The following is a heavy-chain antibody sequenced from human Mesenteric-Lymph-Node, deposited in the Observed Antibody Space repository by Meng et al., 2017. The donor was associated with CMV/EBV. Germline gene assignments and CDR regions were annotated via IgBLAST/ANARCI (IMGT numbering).Heavy chain of an antibody. J-gene: IGHJ3*02. Sequence: ASVKVSCKASGYTFTACYIQWVRQAPGQGPEWMGWISAYNGNTNYAQKLQGRVTMTTDTSTSTAYMELRSLRSDDTAVYYCARDVVDDNAFDIWGQGTMVTVSS. CDR3: ARDVVDDNAFDI. CDR2: ISAYNGNT. D-gene: IGHD3-16*02. CDR1: GYTFTACY. V-gene: IGHV1-18*04.